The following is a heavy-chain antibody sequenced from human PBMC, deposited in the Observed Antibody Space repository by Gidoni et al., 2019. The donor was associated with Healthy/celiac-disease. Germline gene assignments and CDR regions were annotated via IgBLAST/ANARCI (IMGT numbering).Heavy chain of an antibody. D-gene: IGHD6-13*01. Sequence: QVQLQESGPGLVKPSGTLSLTCAVSGCSISSSNWCSWVRQPPGKGLEWIGDIYHSGSTNYNPSLKSRVTISVDKSKNQFSLKLSSVTAADTAVYYCAGIAGANDHYYYGMDVWGQGTTVTVSS. V-gene: IGHV4-4*02. CDR3: AGIAGANDHYYYGMDV. CDR1: GCSISSSNW. J-gene: IGHJ6*02. CDR2: IYHSGST.